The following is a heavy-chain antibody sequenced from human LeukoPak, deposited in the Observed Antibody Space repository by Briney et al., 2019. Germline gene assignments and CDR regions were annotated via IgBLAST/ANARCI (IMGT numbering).Heavy chain of an antibody. Sequence: PGGSLRLSCAASGFTFSSYSMNWVRQAPGKGLEWVSSISSSSSCIYYADSVKGRFTISRDNAKNSLYLQMNSLRAEDTAVYYCARDQTIRGVPPYYFDYWGQGTLVTVSS. CDR1: GFTFSSYS. D-gene: IGHD3-10*01. V-gene: IGHV3-21*01. CDR2: ISSSSSCI. CDR3: ARDQTIRGVPPYYFDY. J-gene: IGHJ4*02.